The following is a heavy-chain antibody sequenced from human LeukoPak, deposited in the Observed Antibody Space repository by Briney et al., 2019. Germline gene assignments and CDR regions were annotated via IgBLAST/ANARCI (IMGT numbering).Heavy chain of an antibody. Sequence: GGSLRLSCAASGFTFSSYGMHWVRQAPGKGLEWVAFVRYDGSNKYYADSVKGRFTISRDDSKNTLYLQMNSLRAEDTAVYYCAKDGRWNGYGSSYIDYWGQGTLVTVSS. D-gene: IGHD6-13*01. CDR1: GFTFSSYG. V-gene: IGHV3-30*02. CDR2: VRYDGSNK. J-gene: IGHJ4*02. CDR3: AKDGRWNGYGSSYIDY.